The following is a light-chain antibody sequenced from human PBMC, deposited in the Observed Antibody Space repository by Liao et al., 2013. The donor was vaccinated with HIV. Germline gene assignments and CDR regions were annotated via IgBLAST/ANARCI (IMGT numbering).Light chain of an antibody. CDR2: QDS. J-gene: IGLJ3*02. Sequence: SYELTQTPSVSVSPGQTASIACSGDKLGDRSVSWYQQRPGQSPILVISQDSKRPSGIPERFSGSNSGNTATLTISGTQSVDEADYYCQAWDSSNSVFGGGTKLTVL. V-gene: IGLV3-1*01. CDR1: KLGDRS. CDR3: QAWDSSNSV.